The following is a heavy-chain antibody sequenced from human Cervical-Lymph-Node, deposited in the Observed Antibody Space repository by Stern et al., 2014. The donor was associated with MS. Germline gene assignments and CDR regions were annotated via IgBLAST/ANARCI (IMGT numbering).Heavy chain of an antibody. J-gene: IGHJ4*02. CDR1: EYTLSELS. CDR2: FAPESGDT. V-gene: IGHV1-24*01. D-gene: IGHD4-23*01. Sequence: QVQLVQSGAEVKKPGASVTVSCKVSEYTLSELSMHWVRQAPGKGLEWVGAFAPESGDTFSAQKFRGRVTMTEDTSTDTAYMELSSLTSEDTAIYYCATDPRDFGRNSIFDYWGQGTLVTVSS. CDR3: ATDPRDFGRNSIFDY.